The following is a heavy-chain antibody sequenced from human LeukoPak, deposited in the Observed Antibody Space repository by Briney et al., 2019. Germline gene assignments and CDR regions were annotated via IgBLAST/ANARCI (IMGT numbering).Heavy chain of an antibody. V-gene: IGHV4-61*01. J-gene: IGHJ4*02. CDR2: IDYHGST. D-gene: IGHD1-26*01. Sequence: SETLSLTCTVSGRSVCSGRYSWSWIRQPPGKGLVWIGYIDYHGSTNDKPPIKRRVTISEDTSKNQFSVKLSSATAADRAVYYGGRGRWGELTGDWGQGTPVTVSS. CDR3: GRGRWGELTGD. CDR1: GRSVCSGRYS.